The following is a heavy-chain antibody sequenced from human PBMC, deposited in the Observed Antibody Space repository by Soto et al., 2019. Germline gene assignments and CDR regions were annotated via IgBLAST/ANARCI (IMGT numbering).Heavy chain of an antibody. D-gene: IGHD3-10*01. Sequence: SETLSLTCAVSGVSISSGNWWTWVRQTPQRGLEYIGEIFHDGTANYYPSFERRVAISVDTSKNKFSLKLTSVTAGDTAIYSCARLVYDTRLNYMYFDFWGQGTLVTVSS. CDR3: ARLVYDTRLNYMYFDF. CDR1: GVSISSGNW. CDR2: IFHDGTA. V-gene: IGHV4-4*02. J-gene: IGHJ4*02.